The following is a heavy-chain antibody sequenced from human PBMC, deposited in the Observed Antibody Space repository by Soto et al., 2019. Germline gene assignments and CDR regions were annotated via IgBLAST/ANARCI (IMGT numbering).Heavy chain of an antibody. CDR2: ISSSSSYI. V-gene: IGHV3-21*01. Sequence: PGGSLRLSCAASGFTFRSYSMNWVRQAPGKGLEWVSSISSSSSYIYYADSVKGRFTISRDNAKNSLYLQMNSLRAEDTAVYYCARGQRLDAFDIWGQGTMVTVSS. D-gene: IGHD6-25*01. CDR3: ARGQRLDAFDI. J-gene: IGHJ3*02. CDR1: GFTFRSYS.